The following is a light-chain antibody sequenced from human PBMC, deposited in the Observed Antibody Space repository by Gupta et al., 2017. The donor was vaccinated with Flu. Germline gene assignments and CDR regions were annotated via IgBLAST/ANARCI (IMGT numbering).Light chain of an antibody. J-gene: IGKJ4*01. CDR1: EGTGDF. CDR3: QQLNNYPLT. V-gene: IGKV1-9*01. CDR2: AAS. Sequence: DLPLTQSPSLLSASVGDRVTITCRAGEGTGDFLAWYQQKPGKAPKLLIFAASTLESGVPSRFSGSGSGTEFTLTINNLQPEDFATYYCQQLNNYPLTFGGGTKVEV.